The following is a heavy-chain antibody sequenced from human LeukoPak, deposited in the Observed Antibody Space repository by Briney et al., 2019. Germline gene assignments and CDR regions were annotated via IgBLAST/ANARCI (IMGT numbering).Heavy chain of an antibody. CDR2: IGYDGSNK. V-gene: IGHV3-33*01. Sequence: GGSLRLSCAASGFTFSSYGMHWVRQAPGKGLEWVAVIGYDGSNKYYADSVKGRFTISRDNSKNTLYLQMNSLRAEDTAVYYCATSGYSSSWPHTPEDYWGQGTLVTVSS. CDR3: ATSGYSSSWPHTPEDY. CDR1: GFTFSSYG. J-gene: IGHJ4*02. D-gene: IGHD6-13*01.